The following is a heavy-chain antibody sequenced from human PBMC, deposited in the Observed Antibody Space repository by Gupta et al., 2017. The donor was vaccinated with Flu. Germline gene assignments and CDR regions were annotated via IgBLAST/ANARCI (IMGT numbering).Heavy chain of an antibody. CDR3: ARLGYTSSWVDS. CDR2: FYYSGIA. Sequence: GWIRQPPGKGLDWIGSFYYSGIAYYIPSLKCRVTISVDTSKTQFSLKINSVTASDTAVYYCARLGYTSSWVDSWGQGTLVTVSS. V-gene: IGHV4-39*01. D-gene: IGHD6-13*01. J-gene: IGHJ4*02.